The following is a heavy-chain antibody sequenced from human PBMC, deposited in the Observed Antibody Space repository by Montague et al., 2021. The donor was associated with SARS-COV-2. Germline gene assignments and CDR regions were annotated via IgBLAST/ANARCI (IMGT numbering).Heavy chain of an antibody. CDR2: TDYRSKWTS. V-gene: IGHV6-1*01. CDR1: GDSVWINTAA. J-gene: IGHJ4*02. D-gene: IGHD4-17*01. CDR3: VRDTGSAQAGFDA. Sequence: CAISGDSVWINTAAWKWIRQSPSGGLEWLGRTDYRSKWTSDYATSVEGRISIDPDTSKNQFFLHLRSVTPEDTGVYYCVRDTGSAQAGFDAWGQGTLVTVSS.